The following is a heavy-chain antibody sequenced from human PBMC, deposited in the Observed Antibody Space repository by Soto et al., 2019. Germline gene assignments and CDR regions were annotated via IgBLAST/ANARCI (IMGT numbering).Heavy chain of an antibody. J-gene: IGHJ4*02. D-gene: IGHD4-17*01. CDR1: GGTISSGGYS. CDR3: ARASTTVNTIDY. V-gene: IGHV4-30-2*01. Sequence: PSETXSLTCAVSGGTISSGGYSWSWIRQPPGKGLEWIGYIYHSGSTYYNPSLKSRVTISVDRSKNQFSLKLSSVTAADTAVYYCARASTTVNTIDYWGQGTLVTVSS. CDR2: IYHSGST.